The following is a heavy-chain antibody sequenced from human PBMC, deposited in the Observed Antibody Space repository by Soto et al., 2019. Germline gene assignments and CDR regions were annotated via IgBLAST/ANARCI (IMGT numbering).Heavy chain of an antibody. CDR1: GYTFTDYD. V-gene: IGHV1-8*01. CDR2: MNPSSGYT. D-gene: IGHD1-26*01. Sequence: QVQLVQSGAEVKKPGASVRVSCKASGYTFTDYDINWVRQATGQGLEWMGWMNPSSGYTGYAQKCQGRVTMTWDTSISTAYMELSSLTSADTAVYYCARFVRHQLPTIDYWGQGALVSVSS. CDR3: ARFVRHQLPTIDY. J-gene: IGHJ4*02.